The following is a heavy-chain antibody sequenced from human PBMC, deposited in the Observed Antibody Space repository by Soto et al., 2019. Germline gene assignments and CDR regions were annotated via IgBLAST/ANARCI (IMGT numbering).Heavy chain of an antibody. CDR1: GASISSSY. Sequence: QVQLQESGPGLVKPSETLSLTCSVSGASISSSYWSWIRQPPGKRLEWIGYVYHTGSANYNPSLTSRVTISIDTSMNQFSLKLSSVTAADTAVYHCASGYYDSSGYSAPFDNWGQGTLVTVSS. CDR3: ASGYYDSSGYSAPFDN. V-gene: IGHV4-59*01. J-gene: IGHJ4*02. CDR2: VYHTGSA. D-gene: IGHD3-22*01.